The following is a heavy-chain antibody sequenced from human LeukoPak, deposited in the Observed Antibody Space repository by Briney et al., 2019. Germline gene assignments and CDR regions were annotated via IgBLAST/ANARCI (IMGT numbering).Heavy chain of an antibody. CDR2: ISSSSSYI. V-gene: IGHV3-21*04. CDR3: ARNNGMDV. Sequence: TGGSLRLSCAASGFTFSSYSMNWVRQAPGKGLEWVSSISSSSSYIYYADSVKGRFTISKDNAKNSLYLQMNSLRAEDTALYHCARNNGMDVWGQGTTVIVSS. CDR1: GFTFSSYS. J-gene: IGHJ6*02.